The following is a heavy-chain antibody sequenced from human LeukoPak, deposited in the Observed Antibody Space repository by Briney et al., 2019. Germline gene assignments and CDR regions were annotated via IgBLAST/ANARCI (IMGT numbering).Heavy chain of an antibody. CDR2: IYYSGST. D-gene: IGHD3-10*01. CDR1: GGSISSGDCY. V-gene: IGHV4-30-4*01. CDR3: ARRITMVRFNNWFDP. Sequence: SETLSLTCTVSGGSISSGDCYWSWIRQPPGKGLEWIGYIYYSGSTYYNPSLKSRVIISVDTSKNQFSLKLSSVTAADTAVYYCARRITMVRFNNWFDPWGQGTLVTVSS. J-gene: IGHJ5*02.